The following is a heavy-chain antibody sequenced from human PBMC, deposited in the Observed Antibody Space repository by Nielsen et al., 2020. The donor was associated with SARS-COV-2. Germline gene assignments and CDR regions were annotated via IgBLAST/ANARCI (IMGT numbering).Heavy chain of an antibody. J-gene: IGHJ6*02. D-gene: IGHD2-2*01. CDR1: GYTFTGYY. V-gene: IGHV1-2*06. Sequence: ASVKVSCKASGYTFTGYYMHWVRQAPGQGLEWMGRINPNSGGTNYAQKFQGRVTMTRDTSISTAYMELSRLRSDDTAVYYCARDRIVVVPAAPAYYYYYYGMDVWGQGTTVTVSS. CDR2: INPNSGGT. CDR3: ARDRIVVVPAAPAYYYYYYGMDV.